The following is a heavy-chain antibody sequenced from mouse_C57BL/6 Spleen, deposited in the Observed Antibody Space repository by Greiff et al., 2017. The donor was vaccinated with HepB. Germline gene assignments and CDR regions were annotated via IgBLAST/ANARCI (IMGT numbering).Heavy chain of an antibody. CDR2: IWGGGST. CDR1: GFSLTSYG. D-gene: IGHD2-2*01. Sequence: VQLQESGPGLVQPSQSLSITCTVSGFSLTSYGVHWVRQSPGKGLEWVGVIWGGGSTDYNAAFISRLSISKDNSKGQVFFKMDSLQADDTAIYYCARNGGYGGEWFAYWGQGTLVTVSA. J-gene: IGHJ3*01. V-gene: IGHV2-2*01. CDR3: ARNGGYGGEWFAY.